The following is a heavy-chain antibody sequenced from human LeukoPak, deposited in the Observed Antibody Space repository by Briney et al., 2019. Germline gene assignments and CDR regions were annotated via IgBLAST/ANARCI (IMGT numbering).Heavy chain of an antibody. CDR2: IIPILGIA. J-gene: IGHJ1*01. V-gene: IGHV1-69*04. CDR3: ARVDYYDSSGYLYFQH. CDR1: GGTFSSYA. Sequence: ASVKVSCKASGGTFSSYAISWVRQAPGQGLEWMGRIIPILGIANYAQKFQGRVTITADKSTSTAHMELSSLRSEDTAVYYCARVDYYDSSGYLYFQHWGQGTLVTVSS. D-gene: IGHD3-22*01.